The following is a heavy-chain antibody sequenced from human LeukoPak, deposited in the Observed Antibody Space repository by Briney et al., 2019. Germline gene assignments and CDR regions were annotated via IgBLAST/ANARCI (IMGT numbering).Heavy chain of an antibody. D-gene: IGHD6-6*01. CDR1: GGFISSYY. Sequence: SETLSLTCTISGGFISSYYWSWIRQPPGKGLEWIGYIYYSGTTTYNPSLKSRITMSVDTSKNQFSLRLNSVTAAVTAVYYCARRGAARRYDGLDVWGQGTTVTVSS. CDR3: ARRGAARRYDGLDV. V-gene: IGHV4-59*08. CDR2: IYYSGTT. J-gene: IGHJ6*02.